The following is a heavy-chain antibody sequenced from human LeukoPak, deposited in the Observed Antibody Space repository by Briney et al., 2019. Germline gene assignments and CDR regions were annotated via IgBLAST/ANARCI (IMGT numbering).Heavy chain of an antibody. CDR2: ISSSSSYI. V-gene: IGHV3-21*01. D-gene: IGHD3-9*01. Sequence: PGRSLRLSCAASGFTFSSYSMNWVLQAPGKGLEWVSSISSSSSYIYYADSVKGRFTISRDNAKNSLYLQMNSLRAEDTAVYYCSRDRSAYDILTGYPSDAFDIWGQGTMVTVSS. CDR3: SRDRSAYDILTGYPSDAFDI. J-gene: IGHJ3*02. CDR1: GFTFSSYS.